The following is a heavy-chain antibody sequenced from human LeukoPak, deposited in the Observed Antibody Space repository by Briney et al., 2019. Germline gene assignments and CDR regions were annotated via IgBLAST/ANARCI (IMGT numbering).Heavy chain of an antibody. V-gene: IGHV4-34*01. Sequence: PSETLSLTCAVYGGSFSGYYWSWIRQPPGKGLEWIGEINHSGSTNYNPSLKSRVTISVDTSKNQLSLKLSSVTAADTAVYYCARTRFGVVIIPYSPSPFDYWGQGTLVTVSS. J-gene: IGHJ4*02. CDR1: GGSFSGYY. CDR3: ARTRFGVVIIPYSPSPFDY. D-gene: IGHD3-3*01. CDR2: INHSGST.